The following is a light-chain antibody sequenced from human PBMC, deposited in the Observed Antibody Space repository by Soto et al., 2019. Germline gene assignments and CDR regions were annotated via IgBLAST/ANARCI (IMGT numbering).Light chain of an antibody. V-gene: IGLV1-47*01. J-gene: IGLJ2*01. CDR2: NDN. Sequence: QSVLTQPPSASGTPGQRVTISCSGSRSNIGSNHVYWYQQVPGTAPKVLTYNDNQRPSGVPDRFSGSKSGTSASLAISGLQSEDDADYYCAAWDDSLSGVLFGGGTKLTVL. CDR1: RSNIGSNH. CDR3: AAWDDSLSGVL.